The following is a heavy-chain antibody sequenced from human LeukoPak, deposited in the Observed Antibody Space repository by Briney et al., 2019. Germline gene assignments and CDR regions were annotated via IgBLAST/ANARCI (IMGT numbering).Heavy chain of an antibody. V-gene: IGHV1-69*05. CDR3: AREWGEYSSSVRFDP. CDR2: IIPIFGTA. D-gene: IGHD6-6*01. Sequence: ASVKVSCKASGGTFSSYAISWVRQAPGQGLEWMGGIIPIFGTANYAQKFQGRVTITTDESTSTAYMELSSLRSEDTAVYYCAREWGEYSSSVRFDPWGQGALVTVSS. J-gene: IGHJ5*02. CDR1: GGTFSSYA.